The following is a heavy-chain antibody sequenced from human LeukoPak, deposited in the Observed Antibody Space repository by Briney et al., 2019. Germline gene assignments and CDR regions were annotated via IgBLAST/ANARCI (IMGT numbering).Heavy chain of an antibody. V-gene: IGHV3-48*02. CDR1: GFTFNTYS. CDR2: ITSSSNTI. D-gene: IGHD1-26*01. CDR3: ARNSVGAAKFDY. Sequence: PGGSLRLSCAASGFTFNTYSMNWVRQAPGKGLEWVSYITSSSNTIYYADSVKGRFTVSRDNAKNSLYLQMNSLRDEDTAVYYRARNSVGAAKFDYWGQGTLVTVSS. J-gene: IGHJ4*02.